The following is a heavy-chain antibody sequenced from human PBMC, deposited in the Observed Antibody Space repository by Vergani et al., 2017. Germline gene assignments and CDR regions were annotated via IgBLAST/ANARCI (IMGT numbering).Heavy chain of an antibody. CDR1: GFTFSSYA. J-gene: IGHJ4*02. Sequence: QVQLVESGGGVVQPGRSLRLSCAASGFTFSSYAMHWVRQAPGKGLEWVAVISYDGSNKYYADSVKGRFTISRDNSKNTLYLQMNSLRAEDTAVYYCARQKGYSSSSFVYWGQGTLVTVSS. CDR3: ARQKGYSSSSFVY. CDR2: ISYDGSNK. D-gene: IGHD6-6*01. V-gene: IGHV3-30-3*01.